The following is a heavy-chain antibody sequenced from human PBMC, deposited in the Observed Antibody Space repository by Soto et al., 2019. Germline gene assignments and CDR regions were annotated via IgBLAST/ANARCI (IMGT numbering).Heavy chain of an antibody. J-gene: IGHJ4*02. CDR2: IYWNEDK. Sequence: QITLEESGPTLAKPTQTLTLTCTFSAFSLSTNGVGVGWIRRPPGKPLEWLAVIYWNEDKRYSRSMKSMLSITKATSKSQVVLTTTTMDPVDTATSYCVHTVIVHTLMGGQYFDYWGPGILVTGSS. CDR3: VHTVIVHTLMGGQYFDY. CDR1: AFSLSTNGVG. D-gene: IGHD2-8*01. V-gene: IGHV2-5*01.